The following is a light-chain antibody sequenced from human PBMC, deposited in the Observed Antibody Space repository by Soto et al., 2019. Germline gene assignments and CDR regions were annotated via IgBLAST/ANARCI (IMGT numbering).Light chain of an antibody. CDR3: CSYAGGGTYV. V-gene: IGLV2-23*02. Sequence: QSVLTQPASVSGSPGQSITISCTGTSSDVGTYDLVSWYQHHPGKAPKVLIYEVTKRPSGVSDRLSGPKSGNAASLTISGLQAEDEADYYCCSYAGGGTYVFGTGTKLTVL. CDR1: SSDVGTYDL. J-gene: IGLJ1*01. CDR2: EVT.